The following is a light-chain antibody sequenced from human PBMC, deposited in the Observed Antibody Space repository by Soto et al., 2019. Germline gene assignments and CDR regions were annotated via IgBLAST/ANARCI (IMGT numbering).Light chain of an antibody. V-gene: IGLV2-8*01. J-gene: IGLJ2*01. Sequence: QSALTQPPSASGSPGQSVTISCTGGSSDVGGYNYVSWYQHHPGKAPKLMIYEVSERPSGVPDRFSGSKSGNTASLTVSGLQADDEADYYCSSYAGSNNLVFGGGTKLTVL. CDR3: SSYAGSNNLV. CDR2: EVS. CDR1: SSDVGGYNY.